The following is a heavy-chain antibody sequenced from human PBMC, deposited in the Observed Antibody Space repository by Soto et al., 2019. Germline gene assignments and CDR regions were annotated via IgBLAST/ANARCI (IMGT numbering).Heavy chain of an antibody. CDR2: IWYDGSNK. Sequence: PGGSLRLSCAASGFTFSSYGMHWVRQAPGKGLEWVAVIWYDGSNKYYADSVKGRFTISRDNSKNTLYLQMNSLRAEDTAVYYCAILVLGYSAYGHVVYWGQGTLVTVSS. CDR3: AILVLGYSAYGHVVY. D-gene: IGHD5-12*01. V-gene: IGHV3-33*01. CDR1: GFTFSSYG. J-gene: IGHJ4*02.